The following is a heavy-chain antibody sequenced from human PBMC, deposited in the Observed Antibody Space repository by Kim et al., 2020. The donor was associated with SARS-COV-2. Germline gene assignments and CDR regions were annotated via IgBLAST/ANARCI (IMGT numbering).Heavy chain of an antibody. CDR3: ARHKDTSGYIDY. CDR1: GGSMSSYY. D-gene: IGHD3-22*01. CDR2: IYYSGST. V-gene: IGHV4-59*08. Sequence: SETLSLTCTVSGGSMSSYYWSWIRQPPGKGLEWIGYIYYSGSTRYNPSLQSRVTISVVTSQNRFSLKMSSVTAADTALYYCARHKDTSGYIDYWGQGTLVTVSS. J-gene: IGHJ4*02.